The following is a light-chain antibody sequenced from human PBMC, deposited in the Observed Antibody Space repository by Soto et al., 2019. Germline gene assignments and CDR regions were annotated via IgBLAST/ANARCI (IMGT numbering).Light chain of an antibody. Sequence: QSVLTQPASVSGCPGQSVTISCTGTSSDIGLYNYVSWYQQHPAKAPKLMVYDVTHRPSGVSNRFSGSKSGNTASLTISGLLVEDEADYYCTSYTNSNTLIFGGGTKVTVL. V-gene: IGLV2-14*01. CDR1: SSDIGLYNY. J-gene: IGLJ2*01. CDR3: TSYTNSNTLI. CDR2: DVT.